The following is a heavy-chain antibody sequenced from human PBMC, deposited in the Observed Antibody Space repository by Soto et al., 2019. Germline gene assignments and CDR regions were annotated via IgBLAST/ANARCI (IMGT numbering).Heavy chain of an antibody. CDR3: ARGRRANFAP. D-gene: IGHD6-25*01. CDR1: GYTFTNYD. CDR2: VNPNSGNT. Sequence: GASVKVSCKTSGYTFTNYDIMWVRRVAGQGLEWMGWVNPNSGNTGYAQKFQDRVTMTRDRFISTAYMELRSLTYEDTAVYYCARGRRANFAPWGQGTFLTVSS. V-gene: IGHV1-8*01. J-gene: IGHJ5*02.